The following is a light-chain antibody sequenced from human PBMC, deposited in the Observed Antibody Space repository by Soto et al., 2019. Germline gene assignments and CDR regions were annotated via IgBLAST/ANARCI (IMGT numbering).Light chain of an antibody. Sequence: EIVLTQSPGPLSLSPGERATLSCRAIQSVTNNYLAWYQQKPGQAPRLLIYDASNRATGIPARFSGSGSGTDFTLTISSLQSEDFAVYYCQQYNNWPPVTFGPGTKVDIK. CDR1: QSVTNN. CDR2: DAS. CDR3: QQYNNWPPVT. V-gene: IGKV3D-15*01. J-gene: IGKJ3*01.